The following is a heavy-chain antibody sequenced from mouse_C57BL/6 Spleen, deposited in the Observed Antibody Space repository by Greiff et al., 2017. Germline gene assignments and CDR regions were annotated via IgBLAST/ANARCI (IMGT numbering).Heavy chain of an antibody. D-gene: IGHD1-1*01. Sequence: EVQLQQSGAELVRPGASVKLSCTASGFNIKDYYMHWVKQRPEQGLEWIGRIDPEDGDTEYAPKFQGKATMTADTSSNTAYLQLSSLTSEDTAVYYCTRYYYGSSPYAMDYWGQGTSVTVSS. CDR2: IDPEDGDT. CDR3: TRYYYGSSPYAMDY. CDR1: GFNIKDYY. J-gene: IGHJ4*01. V-gene: IGHV14-1*01.